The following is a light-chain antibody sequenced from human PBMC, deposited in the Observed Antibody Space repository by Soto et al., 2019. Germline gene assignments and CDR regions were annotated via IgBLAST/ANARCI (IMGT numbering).Light chain of an antibody. CDR1: QSVSSSF. Sequence: EIVWTQSPGTLSLSPGERATLSCRASQSVSSSFLAWYKQKPGQAPRLRIYGASSRATGIPDRFSGSGSGTDFTLTISRLEPEDFAVYYCQQYDSSPWTFGQGTKVEIK. CDR2: GAS. V-gene: IGKV3-20*01. CDR3: QQYDSSPWT. J-gene: IGKJ1*01.